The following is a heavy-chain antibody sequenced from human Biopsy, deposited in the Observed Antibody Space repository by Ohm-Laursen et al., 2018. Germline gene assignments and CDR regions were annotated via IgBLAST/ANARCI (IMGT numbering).Heavy chain of an antibody. CDR1: GYTLTELS. J-gene: IGHJ4*02. CDR2: FAPENGKT. D-gene: IGHD1-1*01. CDR3: AADINVWNVNY. V-gene: IGHV1-24*01. Sequence: GSSVKVSCKVSGYTLTELSMHWVRQAPGRGLEWIGGFAPENGKTIYAQKFQGRVTMTEDTSTDTAYMELSSLRSEDTAVYYYAADINVWNVNYWGQGTQVTVSS.